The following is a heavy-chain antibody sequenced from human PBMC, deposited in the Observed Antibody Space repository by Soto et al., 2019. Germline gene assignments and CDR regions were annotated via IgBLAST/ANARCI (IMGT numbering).Heavy chain of an antibody. V-gene: IGHV4-30-4*01. D-gene: IGHD6-19*01. Sequence: SETLSLTCTVSGGSISSGDYYWSWIRQPPGKGLEWIGYIYYSGSTYYNPSLKSRVTISVDTSKNQFSLKLSSLTAADTAVYYCARSIAVAGNPYYGMDVWGQGTTVTVSS. CDR3: ARSIAVAGNPYYGMDV. CDR1: GGSISSGDYY. CDR2: IYYSGST. J-gene: IGHJ6*02.